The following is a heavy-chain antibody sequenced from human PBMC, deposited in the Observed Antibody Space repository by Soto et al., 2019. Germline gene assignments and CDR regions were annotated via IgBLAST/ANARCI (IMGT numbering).Heavy chain of an antibody. CDR2: ISYDGSDK. CDR1: GFTFSTYG. D-gene: IGHD3-10*02. CDR3: AKEHSGLYSRHYFDS. Sequence: PGGSLRLSCAASGFTFSTYGMHWVRQAPGKGLEWVAVISYDGSDKDYEDSVKGRFTISRDNSKNTLDLQMISLRAEDTAVYYCAKEHSGLYSRHYFDSWGQGTLVNVSS. J-gene: IGHJ4*02. V-gene: IGHV3-30*18.